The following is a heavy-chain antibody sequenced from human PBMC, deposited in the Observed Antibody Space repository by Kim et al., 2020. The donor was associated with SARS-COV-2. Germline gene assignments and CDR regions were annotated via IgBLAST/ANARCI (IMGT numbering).Heavy chain of an antibody. J-gene: IGHJ5*02. CDR3: ARVMAAAGRGWFDP. D-gene: IGHD6-13*01. V-gene: IGHV5-51*01. Sequence: SPSFQGQVTISADKSIATAYLQWSSLKASDTAMYYCARVMAAAGRGWFDPWGQGTLVTVSS.